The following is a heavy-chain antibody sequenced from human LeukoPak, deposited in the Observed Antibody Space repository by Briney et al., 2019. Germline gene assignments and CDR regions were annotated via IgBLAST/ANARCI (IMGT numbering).Heavy chain of an antibody. V-gene: IGHV3-7*04. D-gene: IGHD5-24*01. J-gene: IGHJ4*02. CDR2: IKQDGSKK. CDR1: GFSFGSYS. CDR3: TRVGYIDEGIDY. Sequence: GGSLRLSCAASGFSFGSYSMNWVRLAPGKGLEWVANIKQDGSKKSYVDSVKGRFTISRDNAKNSLYLQMNSLRAEDTAIYYCTRVGYIDEGIDYWGQGPWSPSPQ.